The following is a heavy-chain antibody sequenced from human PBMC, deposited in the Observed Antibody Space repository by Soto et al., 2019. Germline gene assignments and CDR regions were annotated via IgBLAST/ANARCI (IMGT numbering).Heavy chain of an antibody. D-gene: IGHD1-1*01. CDR2: IYYSGST. CDR3: ARGDWTSAMR. V-gene: IGHV4-31*03. CDR1: GGSISSGGYY. J-gene: IGHJ4*02. Sequence: QVQLQESGPGLVKPSQTLSLTCTVSGGSISSGGYYWSWIRQHPGKGLGWSGYIYYSGSTYYNPSLKSRVTISVETSKNQFDLKLSSVTAADTAVCYCARGDWTSAMRWGQGTLVTVSS.